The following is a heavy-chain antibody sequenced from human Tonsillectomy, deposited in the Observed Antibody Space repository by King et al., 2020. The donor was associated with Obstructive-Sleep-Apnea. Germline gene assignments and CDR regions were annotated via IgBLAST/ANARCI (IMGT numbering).Heavy chain of an antibody. V-gene: IGHV4-34*01. CDR2: INHIGGT. D-gene: IGHD5-12*01. CDR3: ARSIVPTIPFDY. CDR1: GGSFSGYY. Sequence: VQLQQWGEGLLKPSETLSLTCAVYGGSFSGYYWTWIRQPPGKGLEWIGEINHIGGTNYNPSLKSRVTVSVDTSMNQFSLRLSSVTAADTAVYYCARSIVPTIPFDYWGQGTLVTVSS. J-gene: IGHJ4*02.